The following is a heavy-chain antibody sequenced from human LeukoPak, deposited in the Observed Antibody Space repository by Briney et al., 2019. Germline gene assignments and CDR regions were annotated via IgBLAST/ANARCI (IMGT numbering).Heavy chain of an antibody. D-gene: IGHD3-22*01. CDR1: GYTFTGNY. Sequence: ASVNLSCKASGYTFTGNYFHWVRQPPAQGLEWVGWINPNNGGTNNAQTFQGRGTMTRDTSISTPYMELSRLRSDAKAVVYCAGGKYHDKNCYYLPFDYWGQGTLVT. CDR2: INPNNGGT. CDR3: AGGKYHDKNCYYLPFDY. V-gene: IGHV1-2*02. J-gene: IGHJ4*02.